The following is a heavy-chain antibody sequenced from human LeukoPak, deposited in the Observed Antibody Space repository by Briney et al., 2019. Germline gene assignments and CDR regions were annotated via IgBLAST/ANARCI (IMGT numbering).Heavy chain of an antibody. V-gene: IGHV3-23*01. CDR2: INVSSGST. CDR1: GFTFSSYA. CDR3: ARTSMVRGVPYYFDY. Sequence: GGSLRLSCAASGFTFSSYAMSWVRQAPGKGLEWVSGINVSSGSTYYADSVKGRFTISRDNSKNTLYLQMNSLRAEDTAVYYCARTSMVRGVPYYFDYWGQGTLVTVSS. D-gene: IGHD3-10*01. J-gene: IGHJ4*02.